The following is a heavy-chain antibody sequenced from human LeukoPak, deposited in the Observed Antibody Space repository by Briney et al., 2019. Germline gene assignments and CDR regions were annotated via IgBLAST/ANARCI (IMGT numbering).Heavy chain of an antibody. Sequence: AGGSLRLSCAASGFTVSSNYMSWVRQAPGKGLEWVSVIYSGGSTYYADSVKGRFTISRDNSKNTLYLQMNSLRAEDTAVYYCARHPTYSSSDPNDYWGQGTLVTVSS. CDR3: ARHPTYSSSDPNDY. CDR1: GFTVSSNY. CDR2: IYSGGST. J-gene: IGHJ4*02. D-gene: IGHD6-6*01. V-gene: IGHV3-66*04.